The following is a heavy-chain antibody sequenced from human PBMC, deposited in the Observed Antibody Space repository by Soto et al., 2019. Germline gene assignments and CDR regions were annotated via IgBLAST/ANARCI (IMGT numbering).Heavy chain of an antibody. D-gene: IGHD6-19*01. Sequence: EVQLVESGGGLVQPGGSLRLSCAASGFTVSSNYMSWVRQAPGKGLEWVSVIYSGGSTYYADSVKGRFTISRHNSKNTLYLQMNSLRAEDTAVYYCARGLRYSSGWYYFDYWGQGTLVTVSS. V-gene: IGHV3-53*04. CDR1: GFTVSSNY. J-gene: IGHJ4*02. CDR3: ARGLRYSSGWYYFDY. CDR2: IYSGGST.